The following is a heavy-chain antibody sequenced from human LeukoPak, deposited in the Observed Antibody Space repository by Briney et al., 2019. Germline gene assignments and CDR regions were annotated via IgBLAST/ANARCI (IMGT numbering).Heavy chain of an antibody. V-gene: IGHV3-9*01. CDR1: GFTFGDYA. CDR3: AKDRGVIYYGMDV. D-gene: IGHD1-26*01. J-gene: IGHJ6*02. Sequence: GRSLRLSCSASGFTFGDYAMHWVRQAPGKGLEWVSGISWNSGRIGYADSVKGRFTISRDNAKNSLYLQMNSLRAEDTALYYCAKDRGVIYYGMDVWGQGTTVTVSS. CDR2: ISWNSGRI.